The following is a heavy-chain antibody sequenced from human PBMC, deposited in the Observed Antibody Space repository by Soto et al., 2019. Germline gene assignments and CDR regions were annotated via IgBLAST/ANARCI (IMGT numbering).Heavy chain of an antibody. D-gene: IGHD6-13*01. CDR3: ARNTISAAGADYYGLDV. J-gene: IGHJ6*02. CDR2: MSSSGVTV. CDR1: GFTFSDYY. Sequence: AGGSLRLSCAGSGFTFSDYYMSWIRQAPGQGLEWVSYMSSSGVTVLYTDSVKGRFTISRDNAKNSLYLQMYSLRAEDSAVYYCARNTISAAGADYYGLDVWGQGTTVTVSS. V-gene: IGHV3-11*01.